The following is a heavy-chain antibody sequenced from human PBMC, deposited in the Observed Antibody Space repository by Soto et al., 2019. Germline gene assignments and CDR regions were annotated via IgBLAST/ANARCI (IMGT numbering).Heavy chain of an antibody. CDR3: AKGGYYSLFDI. D-gene: IGHD3-16*01. V-gene: IGHV3-23*01. J-gene: IGHJ3*02. Sequence: EMQLLESGGGLVQPGGSLRLSCVASGFPFSSYAMSWVRQTPGKGLEWVSGISGSGGRTYYADSVKGRFTISRDNSNNTLSLQSHILRVEDTSVYFCAKGGYYSLFDIWGQGTVVTVSA. CDR2: ISGSGGRT. CDR1: GFPFSSYA.